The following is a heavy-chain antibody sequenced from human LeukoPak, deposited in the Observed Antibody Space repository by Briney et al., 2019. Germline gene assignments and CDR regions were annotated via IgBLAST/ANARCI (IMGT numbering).Heavy chain of an antibody. CDR1: GFTFSSHS. Sequence: GGSLRLSCTASGFTFSSHSMNWVRQAPGKGLEWVSSISSSSSYIYYADSVKGRFTISRDNAKNSLYLQMNSLRAEDTAVYYCARDVVVAATPGNRHFDYWGQGTLVTVSS. J-gene: IGHJ4*02. CDR3: ARDVVVAATPGNRHFDY. D-gene: IGHD2-15*01. CDR2: ISSSSSYI. V-gene: IGHV3-21*01.